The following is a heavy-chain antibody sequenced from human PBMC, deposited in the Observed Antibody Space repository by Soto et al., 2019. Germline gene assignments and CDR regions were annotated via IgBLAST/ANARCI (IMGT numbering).Heavy chain of an antibody. J-gene: IGHJ4*02. V-gene: IGHV3-23*01. CDR2: ISGSGGST. D-gene: IGHD6-19*01. Sequence: GGTLRLSCAASGFTFSSYAMSWVRQAPGKGLEWVSAISGSGGSTYYADSVKGRFTISRDNSKNTLYLQMNSLRAEDTAVYYCAKVRQSSGWCIDYWGQGTLVTVSS. CDR3: AKVRQSSGWCIDY. CDR1: GFTFSSYA.